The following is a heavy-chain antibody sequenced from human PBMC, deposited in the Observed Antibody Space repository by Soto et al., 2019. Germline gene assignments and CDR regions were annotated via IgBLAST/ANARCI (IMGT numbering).Heavy chain of an antibody. CDR1: GYTFSSYH. D-gene: IGHD4-17*01. J-gene: IGHJ4*02. CDR2: INPSGGSP. Sequence: GASVKVSFKASGYTFSSYHMHWVRQAPGQGLEWMGIINPSGGSPTSAQKFQGRVTMTRDTSTSTVYMELSSLRSEDTAVYFCARDYGTNCFDYWGQGTLVTVSS. CDR3: ARDYGTNCFDY. V-gene: IGHV1-46*01.